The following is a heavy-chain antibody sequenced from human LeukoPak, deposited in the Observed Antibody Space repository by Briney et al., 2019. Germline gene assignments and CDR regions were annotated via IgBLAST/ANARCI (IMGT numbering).Heavy chain of an antibody. D-gene: IGHD3-16*02. Sequence: ASVKVSCKASHYTFTSYGISWVRQAPGQGLEWMGWISAYNGNTNYAQKLQGRVTMTTDTSTSTAYMELRSLRSDDTAVYYCARALYDYVWGSYRPNYYYYYMDVWGKGTTVTVSS. CDR2: ISAYNGNT. V-gene: IGHV1-18*01. CDR3: ARALYDYVWGSYRPNYYYYYMDV. J-gene: IGHJ6*03. CDR1: HYTFTSYG.